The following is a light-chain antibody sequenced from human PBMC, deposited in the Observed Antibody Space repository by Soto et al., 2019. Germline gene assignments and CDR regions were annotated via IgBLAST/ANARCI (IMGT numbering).Light chain of an antibody. CDR2: DVS. CDR1: SSDVGGYNY. CDR3: SSYTSSSPYV. V-gene: IGLV2-14*01. J-gene: IGLJ1*01. Sequence: QSVLTQPASVSGSPGQSITISCTGTSSDVGGYNYVSWYQQHPGKARKLMIYDVSNRPSGVPNRFSGSKSGNTASLTISGLQADDEADYYCSSYTSSSPYVFGTGTKVTVL.